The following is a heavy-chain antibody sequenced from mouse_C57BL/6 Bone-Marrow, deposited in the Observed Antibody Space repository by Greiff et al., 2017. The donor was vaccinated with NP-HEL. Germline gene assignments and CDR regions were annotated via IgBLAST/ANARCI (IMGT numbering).Heavy chain of an antibody. D-gene: IGHD4-1*02. CDR1: GFTFSSYG. Sequence: DVHLVESGGDLVKPGGSLKLSCAASGFTFSSYGMSWVRQTPDKRLEWVATISSGGSYTYYPDSVKGRFTISRDNAKNTLYLQMSSLKSEDTAMYYCARPPTGFAMDYWGQGTSVTVSS. CDR3: ARPPTGFAMDY. CDR2: ISSGGSYT. V-gene: IGHV5-6*01. J-gene: IGHJ4*01.